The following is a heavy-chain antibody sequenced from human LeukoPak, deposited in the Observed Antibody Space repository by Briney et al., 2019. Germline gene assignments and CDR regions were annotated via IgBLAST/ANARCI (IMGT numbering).Heavy chain of an antibody. CDR3: ARTPMDIVAGDWFDP. J-gene: IGHJ5*02. CDR2: INAGNGNT. CDR1: GYTFTSYA. Sequence: ASVKVSCKASGYTFTSYAMHWVRQAPGQRLEWMGWINAGNGNTKYSQKFQGRVTITRDTSASTAYMELSSLRSEDTAVYYCARTPMDIVAGDWFDPWGQGTLVTVSS. D-gene: IGHD5-12*01. V-gene: IGHV1-3*01.